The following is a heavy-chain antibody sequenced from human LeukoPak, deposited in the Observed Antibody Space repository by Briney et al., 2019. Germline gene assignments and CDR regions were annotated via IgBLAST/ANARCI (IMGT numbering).Heavy chain of an antibody. J-gene: IGHJ4*02. Sequence: GRSLRLSCAASGFTFSNYWMHWVRQAPGKGLVWVSRINTDGSSTAYADSVKGRFTISRDNAKNTLYLQMNSLRAEDTAVYYCARVSAVDGTGPFDYWGQGTLVTVSS. V-gene: IGHV3-74*01. CDR3: ARVSAVDGTGPFDY. D-gene: IGHD6-19*01. CDR2: INTDGSST. CDR1: GFTFSNYW.